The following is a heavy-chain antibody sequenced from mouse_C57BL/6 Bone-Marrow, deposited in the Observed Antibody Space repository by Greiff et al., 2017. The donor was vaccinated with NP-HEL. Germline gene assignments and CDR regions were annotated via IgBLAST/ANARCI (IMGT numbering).Heavy chain of an antibody. CDR2: IYPRSGNT. D-gene: IGHD1-1*01. Sequence: VQLQQSGAELARPGASVKLSCKASGYTFTSYGISWVKQRPGQGLEWIGEIYPRSGNTYYNEKFKGKATLTADKSSSTAYMELRSLTSEDSAVYFCARWILITTVVAPFADWGKGTLVTVSA. V-gene: IGHV1-81*01. CDR3: ARWILITTVVAPFAD. J-gene: IGHJ3*01. CDR1: GYTFTSYG.